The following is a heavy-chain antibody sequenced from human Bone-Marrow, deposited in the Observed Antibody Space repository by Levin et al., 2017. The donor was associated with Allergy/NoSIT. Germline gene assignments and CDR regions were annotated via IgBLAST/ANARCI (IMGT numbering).Heavy chain of an antibody. CDR2: ISNDGSYR. D-gene: IGHD1/OR15-1a*01. Sequence: GGSLRLSCAASGFTFSAYSMSWVRLVPGKGLEWVSYISNDGSYRNYADSVRGRFTISRDNAKNSLFLQMNSLRAEDTAVSSCARDLLTENWNNNYYGLDVWGLGTTVTVSS. CDR3: ARDLLTENWNNNYYGLDV. CDR1: GFTFSAYS. V-gene: IGHV3-21*01. J-gene: IGHJ6*02.